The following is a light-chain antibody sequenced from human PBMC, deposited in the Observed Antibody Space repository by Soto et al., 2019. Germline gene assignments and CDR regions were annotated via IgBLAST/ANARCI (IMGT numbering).Light chain of an antibody. CDR3: HQYGRPSRT. V-gene: IGKV3-20*01. Sequence: EIVLTQSPGTLSLSPGKRATLSCRASQSVSSYLAWYQQKPGQAPRLLIYGASSRATGIPDRFSGSGSGTDFTLTISRLEPEEFAVYYCHQYGRPSRTFGQGTKVEIK. CDR2: GAS. CDR1: QSVSSY. J-gene: IGKJ1*01.